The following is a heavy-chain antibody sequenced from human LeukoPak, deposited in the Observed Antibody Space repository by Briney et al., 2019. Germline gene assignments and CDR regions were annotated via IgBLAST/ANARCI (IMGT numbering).Heavy chain of an antibody. CDR3: AKEWDGSGSYYTYFDY. CDR1: GFTFSSYA. CDR2: ISGSGGST. D-gene: IGHD3-10*01. V-gene: IGHV3-23*01. J-gene: IGHJ4*02. Sequence: GGSLRLSCAASGFTFSSYAMSWVRQAPGKGLEWVSAISGSGGSTYYADSVKGRFTISRDNSKNTLYLQMNSLRDEDTAVYYCAKEWDGSGSYYTYFDYWGQGTLVTVSS.